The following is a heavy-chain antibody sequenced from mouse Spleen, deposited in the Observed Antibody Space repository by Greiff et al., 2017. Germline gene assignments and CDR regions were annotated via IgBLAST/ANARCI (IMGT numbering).Heavy chain of an antibody. D-gene: IGHD2-4*01. CDR1: GYTFTSYV. V-gene: IGHV1-14*01. J-gene: IGHJ3*01. CDR3: TRSGDYPWFAY. Sequence: VQLQQSGPELVKPGASVKMSCKASGYTFTSYVMHWVKQKPGQGLEWIGYINPYNDGTKYNEKFKGKATLTSDKSSSTAYMQLSSLTSEDSAVYYCTRSGDYPWFAYWGQGTLVTVSA. CDR2: INPYNDGT.